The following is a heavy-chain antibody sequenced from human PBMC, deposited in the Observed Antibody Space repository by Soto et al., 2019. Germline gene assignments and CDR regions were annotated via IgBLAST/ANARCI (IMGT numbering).Heavy chain of an antibody. CDR3: ERIYYCGKTVDY. V-gene: IGHV2-26*01. CDR2: IFSNDEK. CDR1: GFSLSNARMG. D-gene: IGHD4-17*01. J-gene: IGHJ4*02. Sequence: QVTLKESGPVLVKPTETLTLTFTFSGFSLSNARMGVSWLRQPPGKALEWLGHIFSNDEKSYSTSLKSRLTLSKDTSKSQVVLTMTNMDPVDTAKYYCERIYYCGKTVDYWVQGTLVTVS.